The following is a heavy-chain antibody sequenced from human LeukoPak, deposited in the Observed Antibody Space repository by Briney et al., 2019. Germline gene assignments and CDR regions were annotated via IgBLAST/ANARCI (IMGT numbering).Heavy chain of an antibody. D-gene: IGHD3-9*01. J-gene: IGHJ5*02. CDR2: IYYSGST. Sequence: SETLSLTCTVSGGSISSSSYYWGWIRQPPGKGLEWIGSIYYSGSTYYNPSLKSRVTMSMDTSKNQFSLRLSSVSAADTAFYYCAARYFDYLGGFDPWGQGTLVTVSS. CDR3: AARYFDYLGGFDP. V-gene: IGHV4-39*07. CDR1: GGSISSSSYY.